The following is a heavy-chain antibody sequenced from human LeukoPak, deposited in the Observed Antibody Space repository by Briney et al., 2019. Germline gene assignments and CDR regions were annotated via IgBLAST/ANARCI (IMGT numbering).Heavy chain of an antibody. CDR3: ARTATVTLYYFDY. J-gene: IGHJ4*02. Sequence: GGSLRLSCAASGFTVSSNYMSWVRQAPGKGLEWVSVIYSGGSTYYADSVKGRFTISIDNSKNTLYLQMNSLRAEDTAVYYCARTATVTLYYFDYWGQGTLVTVSS. CDR2: IYSGGST. D-gene: IGHD4-17*01. CDR1: GFTVSSNY. V-gene: IGHV3-66*01.